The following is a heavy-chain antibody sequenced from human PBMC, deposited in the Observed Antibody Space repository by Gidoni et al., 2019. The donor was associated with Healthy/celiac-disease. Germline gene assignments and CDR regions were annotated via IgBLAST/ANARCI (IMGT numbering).Heavy chain of an antibody. CDR2: IGTAGDT. D-gene: IGHD3-22*01. V-gene: IGHV3-13*01. CDR1: GFTFRSYD. CDR3: ARGAYYYDSSGYYPHIDY. Sequence: EVQLVESGGGLVQPGGSLRLSCAASGFTFRSYDMHWVRQATGKGLEWVSAIGTAGDTYYPGSVKGRFTISRENAKNSLYLQMNSLRAGDTAVYYCARGAYYYDSSGYYPHIDYWGQGTLVTVSS. J-gene: IGHJ4*02.